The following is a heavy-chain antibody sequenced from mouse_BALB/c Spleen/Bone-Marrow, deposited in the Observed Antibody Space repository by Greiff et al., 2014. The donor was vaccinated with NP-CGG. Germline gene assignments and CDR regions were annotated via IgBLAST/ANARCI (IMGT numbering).Heavy chain of an antibody. CDR2: IWGGGST. D-gene: IGHD1-1*01. Sequence: QVQLKESGPGLVAPSQSLSITCTVSGFSLTDHGVSWIRQPPGKGLEWLGVIWGGGSTYYNSSLKSRLSISKDNSKSQVFLKMNNLQTDDTAMYFCARHTLRYYAMDYWGQGTSVTVSS. J-gene: IGHJ4*01. CDR1: GFSLTDHG. V-gene: IGHV2-6-5*01. CDR3: ARHTLRYYAMDY.